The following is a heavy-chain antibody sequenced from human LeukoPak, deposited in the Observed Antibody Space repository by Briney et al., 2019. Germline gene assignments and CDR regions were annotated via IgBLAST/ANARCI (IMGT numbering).Heavy chain of an antibody. CDR1: GFTVSSNY. V-gene: IGHV3-53*01. D-gene: IGHD3-10*01. CDR2: IYSGGST. CDR3: ARDFPGYYYGSGSSRGDY. Sequence: PGGSLRLSCAASGFTVSSNYMSWVRQAPGKGLEWVSVIYSGGSTYYPDSVKGRFTISRDNSKNTLYLQMNSLRAEDTAVYYCARDFPGYYYGSGSSRGDYWGQGTLVTVSS. J-gene: IGHJ4*02.